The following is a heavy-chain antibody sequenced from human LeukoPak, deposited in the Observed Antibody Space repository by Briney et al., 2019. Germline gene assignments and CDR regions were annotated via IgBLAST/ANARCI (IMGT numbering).Heavy chain of an antibody. J-gene: IGHJ4*02. Sequence: GGSLRLSCAASGFTFSSYWMSWVRQAPGKGLEWVANIKQDGSEKYYVDSVKGRFTISRDNAKNSLYLQMNSLRAEDTAVYYCAKGSLLTGWYYFDYWGQGTLVTVSS. CDR2: IKQDGSEK. V-gene: IGHV3-7*02. CDR3: AKGSLLTGWYYFDY. CDR1: GFTFSSYW. D-gene: IGHD6-19*01.